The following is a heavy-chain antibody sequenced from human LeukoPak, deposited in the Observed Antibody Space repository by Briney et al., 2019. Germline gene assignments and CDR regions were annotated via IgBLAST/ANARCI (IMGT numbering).Heavy chain of an antibody. CDR1: GFTFSNHY. CDR3: ARDVRQVALDY. V-gene: IGHV3-21*01. CDR2: ISGGSTYI. Sequence: GGSLRLSCVGSGFTFSNHYMNWVRQAPGRGLEWVSSISGGSTYIYYADSVKGRFTISRDNAKKSLSLQMNSLRADDTAVYYCARDVRQVALDYWGQGTLVTVSS. J-gene: IGHJ4*02. D-gene: IGHD5-12*01.